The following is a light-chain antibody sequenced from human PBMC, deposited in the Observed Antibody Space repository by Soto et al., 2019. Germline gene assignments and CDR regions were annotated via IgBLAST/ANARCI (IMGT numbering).Light chain of an antibody. V-gene: IGKV1-5*03. J-gene: IGKJ2*02. CDR2: KAS. CDR1: QSISSW. Sequence: DIQMTQSPSTLSASVGDRVTITCRASQSISSWLAWYQQKPGKAPKLLIYKASSLESGVPSRFSGSGSGTEFTLTNSSLQPDDFATYYCQQYHSVPRTFGQGTKLEIK. CDR3: QQYHSVPRT.